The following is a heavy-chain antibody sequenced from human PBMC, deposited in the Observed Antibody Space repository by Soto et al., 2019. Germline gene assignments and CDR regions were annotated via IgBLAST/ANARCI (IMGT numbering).Heavy chain of an antibody. D-gene: IGHD6-19*01. V-gene: IGHV1-8*01. Sequence: DINWVRQATGQGLEWMGWLNPNSGDTGYAQKFRGRVTLTRNTSINTAYIELSSLTSDDTAVYYCATSGGGWYLYWGQGTLVTVSS. J-gene: IGHJ4*02. CDR1: D. CDR3: ATSGGGWYLY. CDR2: LNPNSGDT.